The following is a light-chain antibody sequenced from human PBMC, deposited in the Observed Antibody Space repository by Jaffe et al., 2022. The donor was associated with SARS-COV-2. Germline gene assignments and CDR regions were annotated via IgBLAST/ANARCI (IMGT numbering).Light chain of an antibody. CDR3: QQRYNWLYT. CDR2: DTS. J-gene: IGKJ2*01. V-gene: IGKV3-11*01. CDR1: QSLSSY. Sequence: EIVLTQSPATLSLSPGERATLSCRASQSLSSYLAWYQQKPGQAPRLLIYDTSNRATGIPARFSGSGSGTDFTLTISSLEPEDFAVYYCQQRYNWLYTFGQGTKLEIK.